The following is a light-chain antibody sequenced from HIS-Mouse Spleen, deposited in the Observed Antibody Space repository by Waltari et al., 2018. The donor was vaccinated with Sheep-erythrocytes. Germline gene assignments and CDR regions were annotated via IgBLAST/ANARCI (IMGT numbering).Light chain of an antibody. CDR2: EGS. CDR1: SSDVGSYNL. V-gene: IGLV2-23*01. Sequence: QSALTQPASVSGSPGQSITLSCTGTSSDVGSYNLFPWYQQPPGKAPKLMIYEGSKRPSGVSNRFSGSKSGNTASLTISGLQAEDEADYYCCSYAGSSTPWVFGGGTKLTVL. CDR3: CSYAGSSTPWV. J-gene: IGLJ3*02.